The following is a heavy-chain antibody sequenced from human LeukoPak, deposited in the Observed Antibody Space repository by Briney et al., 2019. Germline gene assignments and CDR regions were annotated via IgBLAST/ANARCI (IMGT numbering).Heavy chain of an antibody. V-gene: IGHV1-8*01. Sequence: PGASVKVSCKASGYTFTSYDINWVRQATGQGLEWMGWMNPNSGNTGYAQKFQGRVTMTRNTSISTAYMELRSLRSDDTAVYYCAREVRGYSGYDLNWFDPWGQGTLVTVSS. CDR1: GYTFTSYD. CDR3: AREVRGYSGYDLNWFDP. CDR2: MNPNSGNT. J-gene: IGHJ5*02. D-gene: IGHD5-12*01.